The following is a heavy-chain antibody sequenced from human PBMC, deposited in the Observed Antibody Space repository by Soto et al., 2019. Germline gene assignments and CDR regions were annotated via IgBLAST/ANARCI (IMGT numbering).Heavy chain of an antibody. CDR3: AKGYYDSSGYLYHYYYGMAV. D-gene: IGHD3-22*01. CDR2: ISWDAGST. CDR1: GFTFDDYT. V-gene: IGHV3-43*01. J-gene: IGHJ6*02. Sequence: GGSLRLSCAASGFTFDDYTMHWVRQAPGKGLEWVSLISWDAGSTYYADSVKGRFTISRDNSKNSLYLQMNSLRTEDTALYYYAKGYYDSSGYLYHYYYGMAVWGQGTTVTVSS.